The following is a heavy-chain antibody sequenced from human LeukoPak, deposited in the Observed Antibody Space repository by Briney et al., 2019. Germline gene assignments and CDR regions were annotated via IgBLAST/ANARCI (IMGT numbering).Heavy chain of an antibody. V-gene: IGHV4-61*02. Sequence: SETLSLTCSVSGVAIRSGSYNWLWLRQPAWKGLEWIGRIYTSGSTNYNPSLKSRVTISVETSKNEFSLKLRSVTAADTAVYYCARVTGYRIEDYFDYWGQGTLVTVSS. CDR3: ARVTGYRIEDYFDY. CDR1: GVAIRSGSYN. J-gene: IGHJ4*02. CDR2: IYTSGST. D-gene: IGHD6-13*01.